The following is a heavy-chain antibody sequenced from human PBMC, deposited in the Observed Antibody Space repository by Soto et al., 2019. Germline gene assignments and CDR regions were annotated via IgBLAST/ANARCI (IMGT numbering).Heavy chain of an antibody. CDR2: IYSGGAT. V-gene: IGHV3-53*01. D-gene: IGHD2-15*01. J-gene: IGHJ4*02. Sequence: GGSLRLSCAAAGFSVSTSHMNWVRQTPGKGLEWVSVIYSGGATYYAASVKGRFTISRDKSKNTVYLQMNSLRAEDTAVYYCAISAVVAAAPHFDYWGQGTLVTVSS. CDR1: GFSVSTSH. CDR3: AISAVVAAAPHFDY.